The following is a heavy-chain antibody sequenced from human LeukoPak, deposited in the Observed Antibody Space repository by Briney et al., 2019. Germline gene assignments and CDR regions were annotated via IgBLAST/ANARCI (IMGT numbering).Heavy chain of an antibody. CDR1: GFTFSGYW. J-gene: IGHJ6*03. D-gene: IGHD3-22*01. Sequence: HPGGSLRLSCAASGFTFSGYWMFWVRQAPGKGLEWVANIKQDGSEKYYVDSVKGRFTISGDNAKNSLYLQINSLSAEDTAVYFCAKDGDSSGYYSSYHNYMDVWGKGTSVTISS. CDR2: IKQDGSEK. V-gene: IGHV3-7*01. CDR3: AKDGDSSGYYSSYHNYMDV.